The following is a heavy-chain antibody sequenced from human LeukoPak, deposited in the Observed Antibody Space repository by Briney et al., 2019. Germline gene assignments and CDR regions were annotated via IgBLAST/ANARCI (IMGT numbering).Heavy chain of an antibody. Sequence: GESLKISCKGSGYSFTSYWIGWVRQMPGKGLEWMGIIYPGDSDTRYSPSFQGQVTISADKSITTAYLQWSSLKASDTAMYYCGRARPTSNGYYYMDVWGKGTTVTISS. CDR2: IYPGDSDT. J-gene: IGHJ6*03. D-gene: IGHD4/OR15-4a*01. CDR1: GYSFTSYW. V-gene: IGHV5-51*01. CDR3: GRARPTSNGYYYMDV.